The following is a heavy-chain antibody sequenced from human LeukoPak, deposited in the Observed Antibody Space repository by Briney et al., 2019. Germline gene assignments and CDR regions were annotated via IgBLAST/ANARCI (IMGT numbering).Heavy chain of an antibody. D-gene: IGHD5-12*01. CDR1: GFTFDDYG. Sequence: GGSLRLSCAASGFTFDDYGMSWVRQAPGKGLEWVSGINWNGGSTGYADSVKGRFTISRDNSKNTLYLQMNSLRAEDTAVYYCAKPPGLRRLDPWGQGTLVTVSS. CDR3: AKPPGLRRLDP. V-gene: IGHV3-20*04. J-gene: IGHJ5*02. CDR2: INWNGGST.